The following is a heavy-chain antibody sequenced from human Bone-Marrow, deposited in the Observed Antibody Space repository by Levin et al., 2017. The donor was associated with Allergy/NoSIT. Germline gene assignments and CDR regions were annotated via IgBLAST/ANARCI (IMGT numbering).Heavy chain of an antibody. CDR1: GYTFTSYD. D-gene: IGHD2-2*01. CDR2: MNPNSGNT. V-gene: IGHV1-8*01. J-gene: IGHJ5*02. CDR3: ARGQPDIVVVPAAMEENWFDP. Sequence: ASVKVSCRASGYTFTSYDINWVRQATGQGLEWMGWMNPNSGNTGYAQKFQGRVTMTRNTSISTAYMELSSLRSEDTAVYYCARGQPDIVVVPAAMEENWFDPWGQGTLVTVSS.